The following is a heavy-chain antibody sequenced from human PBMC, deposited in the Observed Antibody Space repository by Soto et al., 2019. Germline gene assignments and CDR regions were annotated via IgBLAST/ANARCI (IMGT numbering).Heavy chain of an antibody. V-gene: IGHV4-31*03. Sequence: QVQLQASGPGLMKPLQTLSLTCIVSGGSISSGDSYWTWIRQHQGMGVEWIGFIYYTGNSYYNPSLKSRLSISEDPSRSRLSIDLSYVTGADEAVDFGACVLHGSRQFELRVRGTLMTV. J-gene: IGHJ2*01. CDR3: ACVLHGSRQFEL. CDR2: IYYTGNS. CDR1: GGSISSGDSY. D-gene: IGHD5-12*01.